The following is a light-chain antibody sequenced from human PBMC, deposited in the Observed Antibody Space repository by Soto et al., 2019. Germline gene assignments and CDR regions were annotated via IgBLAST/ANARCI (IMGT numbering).Light chain of an antibody. Sequence: QSVLTQPASVSGSPGQSITISCTGTSSDIGSYSLVSWYQQHPGKAPKLVIHEVSKRPSGVSDRFSGSKSGYTASLTISGLQADDEADYYCSSYAGRGTVFGGGTKLTVL. CDR1: SSDIGSYSL. CDR3: SSYAGRGTV. CDR2: EVS. V-gene: IGLV2-23*02. J-gene: IGLJ2*01.